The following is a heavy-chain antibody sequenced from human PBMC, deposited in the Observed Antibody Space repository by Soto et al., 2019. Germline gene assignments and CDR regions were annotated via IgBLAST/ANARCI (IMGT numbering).Heavy chain of an antibody. V-gene: IGHV4-4*02. CDR3: ARRDYYDSTGYMSY. J-gene: IGHJ4*02. Sequence: QVQLQESGPGLVKPSGTLSLTCAVSGGSISTTNWWTWGRQPPGKGLEWSGEIDHRGDTNSNPSLESRVTMSIDKSKNQFSLKLSSLTAADTAFYYCARRDYYDSTGYMSYWGQGALVTVSS. CDR2: IDHRGDT. CDR1: GGSISTTNW. D-gene: IGHD3-22*01.